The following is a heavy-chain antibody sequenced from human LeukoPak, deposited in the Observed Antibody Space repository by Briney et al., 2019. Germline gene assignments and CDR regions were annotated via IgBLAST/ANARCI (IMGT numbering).Heavy chain of an antibody. D-gene: IGHD2-21*02. CDR3: ARTPIVVVTTIFEAGVDDAFDI. Sequence: ASVKVSCKASGYTFTGYYMHWVRQAPGQGLEWMGWINPNSGGTNYAQKFQGRVTMTRDTSISTAYMELSRLRSDDTAVYYCARTPIVVVTTIFEAGVDDAFDIWGQGTMVTVSS. CDR1: GYTFTGYY. J-gene: IGHJ3*02. CDR2: INPNSGGT. V-gene: IGHV1-2*02.